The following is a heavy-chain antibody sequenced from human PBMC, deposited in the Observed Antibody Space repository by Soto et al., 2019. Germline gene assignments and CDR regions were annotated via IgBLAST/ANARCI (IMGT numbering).Heavy chain of an antibody. J-gene: IGHJ4*01. V-gene: IGHV4-59*01. D-gene: IGHD4-17*01. CDR1: GGYISRYY. Sequence: SETLSLTCTVSGGYISRYYWSWIRQRPGKGLEWIGYIFYSGNTNYNPSLRSRVTISVDTSKNQFSLKLSSVTAADTAVYYCARDSGYGDPFDYWGQGTLVTVSS. CDR2: IFYSGNT. CDR3: ARDSGYGDPFDY.